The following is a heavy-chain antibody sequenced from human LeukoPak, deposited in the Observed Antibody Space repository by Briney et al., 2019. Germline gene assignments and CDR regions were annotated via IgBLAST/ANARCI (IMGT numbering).Heavy chain of an antibody. CDR2: IYHSRST. J-gene: IGHJ6*03. CDR1: GYSISSGYY. D-gene: IGHD3-3*01. V-gene: IGHV4-38-2*02. CDR3: ARDLTIFNYYMDV. Sequence: SDTLSLTRTVSGYSISSGYYWGWIRQPPGKGLEWIGSIYHSRSTYDNPSLKSRVTISVDTSKNQFSLKLSSVTAADAAVYYCARDLTIFNYYMDVWGKGTTVTVSS.